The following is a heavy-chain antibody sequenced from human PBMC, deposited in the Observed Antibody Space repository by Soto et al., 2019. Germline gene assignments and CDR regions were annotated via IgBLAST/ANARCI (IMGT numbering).Heavy chain of an antibody. Sequence: SETLSLTCAVYGGSFSGYYWSWIRQPPGKGLEWIGEINHSGSTNYNPSLKSRVTISVDTSKNQFSLKLSSVTAADTAVYYCARRGGYSGYGYFDYWGQGTLVTVSS. CDR3: ARRGGYSGYGYFDY. D-gene: IGHD5-12*01. CDR2: INHSGST. V-gene: IGHV4-34*01. CDR1: GGSFSGYY. J-gene: IGHJ4*02.